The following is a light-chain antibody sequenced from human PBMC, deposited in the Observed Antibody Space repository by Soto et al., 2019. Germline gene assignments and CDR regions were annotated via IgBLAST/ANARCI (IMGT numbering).Light chain of an antibody. CDR1: SSDVGGYTH. CDR2: EVS. CDR3: SSFASSSTLV. J-gene: IGLJ1*01. Sequence: QLVLTQPASVSGSPGQSITISCTGTSSDVGGYTHVSWYQQHPGRPPKLMIHEVSNRPSGVSNRFSGSKSGNTASLTISGLQAEDEAEYYCSSFASSSTLVFGTGTKLTVL. V-gene: IGLV2-14*01.